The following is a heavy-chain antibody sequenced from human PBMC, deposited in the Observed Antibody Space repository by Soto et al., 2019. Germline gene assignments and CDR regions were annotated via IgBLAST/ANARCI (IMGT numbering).Heavy chain of an antibody. V-gene: IGHV3-21*01. D-gene: IGHD2-2*01. CDR2: ISSSSSYI. CDR1: GFIFSSYS. J-gene: IGHJ6*02. Sequence: GGSLRLSCAASGFIFSSYSMNWVRQAPGEGLEWVSSISSSSSYIYYADSVKGRFTISRDNAKNSLYLQMNSLRAEDTAVFYCARSSVPNAQGRYYGMDVWGQGTTVTVSS. CDR3: ARSSVPNAQGRYYGMDV.